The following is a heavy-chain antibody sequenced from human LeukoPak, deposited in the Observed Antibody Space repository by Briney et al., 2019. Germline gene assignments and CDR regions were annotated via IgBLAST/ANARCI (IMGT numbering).Heavy chain of an antibody. Sequence: SQTLSRTCAISGDSVSSNSAAWNWIRQSPSRGLEWLGRTYYRSKWYNDYAVSVKSRITINPDTSKNQFSLQLNSVTPEDTAVYYCARGRRILGGPENAGDFFDFWGQGSLVTVSS. V-gene: IGHV6-1*01. J-gene: IGHJ4*01. CDR2: TYYRSKWYN. CDR1: GDSVSSNSAA. D-gene: IGHD3-16*01. CDR3: ARGRRILGGPENAGDFFDF.